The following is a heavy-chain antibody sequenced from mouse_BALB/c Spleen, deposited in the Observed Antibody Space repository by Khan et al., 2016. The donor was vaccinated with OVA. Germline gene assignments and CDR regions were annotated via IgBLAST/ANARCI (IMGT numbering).Heavy chain of an antibody. J-gene: IGHJ2*01. Sequence: EVKVEESGGGLVQPGGSRKLSCAASGFTFSSYGMHWVRQAPAKGLVWVAYISGDSNTISYADTVKGRFTISRDNPKNTLFLRMTSLISEDTAMYDCATSYVDGYYFDYWGPGTTLTVSS. CDR2: ISGDSNTI. CDR3: ATSYVDGYYFDY. V-gene: IGHV5-17*02. CDR1: GFTFSSYG.